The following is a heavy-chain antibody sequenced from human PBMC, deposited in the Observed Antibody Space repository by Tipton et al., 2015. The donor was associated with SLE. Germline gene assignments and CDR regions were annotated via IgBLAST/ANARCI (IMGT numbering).Heavy chain of an antibody. CDR3: ARVSGPRGSFDY. CDR2: IYDGVST. D-gene: IGHD3-10*01. J-gene: IGHJ4*02. CDR1: DGSISSSSYY. V-gene: IGHV4-39*07. Sequence: TLSLTCTVSDGSISSSSYYWGWIRQPPGKELEWIGIIYDGVSTYYNPSLKSRVHISLDTSKNQFSLKLTSLTDADTAVFYCARVSGPRGSFDYWGQGKLVTVSS.